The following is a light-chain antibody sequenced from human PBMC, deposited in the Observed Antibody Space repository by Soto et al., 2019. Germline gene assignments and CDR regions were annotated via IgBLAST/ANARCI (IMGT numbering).Light chain of an antibody. J-gene: IGKJ3*01. V-gene: IGKV1-9*01. CDR1: QGISTY. Sequence: DIQLTQSPSFLSASVGDRVTITCRASQGISTYLAWYQQKPGKAPQLLIYAVSTLQSGVSSRFSGSGFGTDFTLTISSLQPEDVATYYCQHLNGRFTFGPGTKVDIK. CDR3: QHLNGRFT. CDR2: AVS.